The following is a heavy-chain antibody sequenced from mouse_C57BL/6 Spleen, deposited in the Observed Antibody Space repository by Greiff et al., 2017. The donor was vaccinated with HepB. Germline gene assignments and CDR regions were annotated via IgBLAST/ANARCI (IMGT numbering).Heavy chain of an antibody. Sequence: VQLQQSGAELVKPGASVKLSCKASGYTFTSYWMHWVKQRPGQGLEWIGMIHPNSGSTNYNEKFKSKATLTVDKSSSTAYMQHRSLTSEDSAVYYCARSITTVVEGYFDVWGTGTTVTVSS. CDR2: IHPNSGST. CDR1: GYTFTSYW. J-gene: IGHJ1*03. V-gene: IGHV1-64*01. CDR3: ARSITTVVEGYFDV. D-gene: IGHD1-1*01.